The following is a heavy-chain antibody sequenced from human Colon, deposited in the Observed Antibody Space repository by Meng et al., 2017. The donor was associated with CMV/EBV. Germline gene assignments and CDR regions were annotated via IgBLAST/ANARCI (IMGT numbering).Heavy chain of an antibody. J-gene: IGHJ4*02. Sequence: SETLSLTCTVSGDSMRSHYWSWIRQPPGKGLEWMGYVYYSGSATYSPSLRSRVSISLDMSKNHFSLKLRSVTAADTAMYYCARDGRCSRGGGSCLDYWGQGTLVTVSS. V-gene: IGHV4-59*11. D-gene: IGHD2-15*01. CDR3: ARDGRCSRGGGSCLDY. CDR2: VYYSGSA. CDR1: GDSMRSHY.